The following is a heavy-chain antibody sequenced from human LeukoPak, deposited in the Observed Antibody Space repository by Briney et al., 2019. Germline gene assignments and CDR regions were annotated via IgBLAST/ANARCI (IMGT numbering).Heavy chain of an antibody. CDR2: INPNTGGT. Sequence: ASVKVSCKASGYTSTAYYVHWVRPAPGQGLAWVGWINPNTGGTDYAQGFRARVTFTADTSIGTAYMEVSRLKSDDTAMFYCAIRPVNSVSDGFYWGQGTLVTVSS. CDR3: AIRPVNSVSDGFY. D-gene: IGHD2/OR15-2a*01. V-gene: IGHV1-2*02. J-gene: IGHJ4*02. CDR1: GYTSTAYY.